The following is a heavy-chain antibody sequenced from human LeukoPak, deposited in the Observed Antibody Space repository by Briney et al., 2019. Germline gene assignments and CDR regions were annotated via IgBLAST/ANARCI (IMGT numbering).Heavy chain of an antibody. Sequence: ASVKVSCRASGYTFTGYYMHWVRQAPGQGLEWMGWINPNSGGTNYAQKFQGRVTMTRDTSISTAYMELSRLRSDDTAVYYCARPYYYGSSGSFDYWGQGTLVTVSS. V-gene: IGHV1-2*02. J-gene: IGHJ4*02. D-gene: IGHD3-22*01. CDR2: INPNSGGT. CDR3: ARPYYYGSSGSFDY. CDR1: GYTFTGYY.